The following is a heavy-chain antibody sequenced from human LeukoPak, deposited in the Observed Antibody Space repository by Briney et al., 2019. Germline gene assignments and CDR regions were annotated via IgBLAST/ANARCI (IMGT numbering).Heavy chain of an antibody. CDR2: ISSSSSYI. D-gene: IGHD3-22*01. CDR3: ARDRAYYDSSGYYPNWFDP. V-gene: IGHV3-21*01. J-gene: IGHJ5*02. Sequence: GGSLRLSCAASGFTFSSYSMNWVRQAPGKGLEWVSSISSSSSYIYYADSVKGRFTISRDNAKNSLYLQMNSLRAEDTAVYYCARDRAYYDSSGYYPNWFDPWGQGTLVTVSP. CDR1: GFTFSSYS.